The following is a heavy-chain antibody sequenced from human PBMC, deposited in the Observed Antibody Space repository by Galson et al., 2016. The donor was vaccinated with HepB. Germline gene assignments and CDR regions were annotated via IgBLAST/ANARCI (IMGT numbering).Heavy chain of an antibody. D-gene: IGHD2-15*01. V-gene: IGHV3-11*01. J-gene: IGHJ4*02. CDR1: GFTFSDNY. CDR2: ISSSGTTI. CDR3: AKDYRYGDSCCHFDS. Sequence: SLRLSCAASGFTFSDNYMSWIRQAPGKGLEWLSYISSSGTTIYYADSVKGRFTISRDNAKNSLYLQMNSLRADDTALYYCAKDYRYGDSCCHFDSWGQGTLLTVSS.